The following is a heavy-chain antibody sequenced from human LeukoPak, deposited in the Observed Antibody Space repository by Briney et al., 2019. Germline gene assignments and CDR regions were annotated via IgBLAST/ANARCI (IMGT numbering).Heavy chain of an antibody. CDR1: GGSISSYY. CDR2: IYYSGST. V-gene: IGHV4-59*06. Sequence: SETLSLTCTVSGGSISSYYWSWIRQPPGKGLEWIGYIYYSGSTYYNPSLKSRVTISVDTSKNQFSLKLSSVTAADTAVYYCRFRGYGSGTRNAFDIWGQGTMVTVSS. CDR3: RFRGYGSGTRNAFDI. J-gene: IGHJ3*02. D-gene: IGHD3-10*01.